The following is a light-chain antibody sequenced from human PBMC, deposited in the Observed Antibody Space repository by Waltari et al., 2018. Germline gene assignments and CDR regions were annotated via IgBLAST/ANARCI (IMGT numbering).Light chain of an antibody. V-gene: IGLV2-14*03. CDR1: SSDVGRYNF. CDR2: DVT. CDR3: SSHTTSSTLV. J-gene: IGLJ3*02. Sequence: QSALTQPASVSGSPGQSITISCTGSSSDVGRYNFVSWYQQHPGKAPKLMIYDVTDRPSGFSYRFSGSNSGNSASLTISGLQPEDEADYYCSSHTTSSTLVFGGGTRVTVL.